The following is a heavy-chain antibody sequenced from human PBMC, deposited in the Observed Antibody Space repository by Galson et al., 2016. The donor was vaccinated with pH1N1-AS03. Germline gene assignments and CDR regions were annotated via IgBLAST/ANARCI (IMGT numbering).Heavy chain of an antibody. D-gene: IGHD3-3*01. V-gene: IGHV4-38-2*01. CDR2: VYQSGTT. J-gene: IGHJ4*02. CDR3: ARTAYWSGHEDY. CDR1: GLSITKGFQ. Sequence: SETLSPTCAVSGLSITKGFQWAWIRQSPGTGLEWIGNVYQSGTTYYNPSLKSRVTISVDTSKNHFSLKVTSVTAADTAFYYCARTAYWSGHEDYWGQGVLVTVSS.